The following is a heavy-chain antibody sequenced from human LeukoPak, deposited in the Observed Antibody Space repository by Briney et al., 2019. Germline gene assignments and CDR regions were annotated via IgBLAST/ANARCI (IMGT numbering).Heavy chain of an antibody. CDR1: GFTFSSYW. Sequence: GGSLRLSCAASGFTFSSYWMHWVRQAPGKGLVWVSRIKGDGSTRYADSVKGRFTISRDNAKNTVSLQMNSLRAEDTGVYYRARAPSEIGGYYPEYFRHWGQGTLVTVSP. CDR3: ARAPSEIGGYYPEYFRH. V-gene: IGHV3-74*01. CDR2: IKGDGST. D-gene: IGHD3-22*01. J-gene: IGHJ1*01.